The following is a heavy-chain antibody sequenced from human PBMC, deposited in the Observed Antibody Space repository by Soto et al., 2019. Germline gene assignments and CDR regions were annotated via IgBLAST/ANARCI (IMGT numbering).Heavy chain of an antibody. J-gene: IGHJ4*02. CDR2: INTDGIST. Sequence: LRLSCAASGFSFSGHWMQWVRQSPRKGLLWVARINTDGISTTYADSVKGRFTVSRDNSKNTLYLQMNSLRAEDTAVYYCARYYDYWGQGTLVTVSS. CDR3: ARYYDY. CDR1: GFSFSGHW. V-gene: IGHV3-74*01.